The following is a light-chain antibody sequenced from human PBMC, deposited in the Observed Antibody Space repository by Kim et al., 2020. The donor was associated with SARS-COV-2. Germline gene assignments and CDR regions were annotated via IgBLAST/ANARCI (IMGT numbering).Light chain of an antibody. V-gene: IGLV2-14*03. J-gene: IGLJ1*01. CDR3: SSYATITSLALV. CDR1: CSDIADYKY. Sequence: TCSDIADYKYVSWYRQHPGKRPKLLIYDVTNRPSGVSSRFSGSKSGNTASLTISGLQPEDEANYYCSSYATITSLALVFGPGTKVTVL. CDR2: DVT.